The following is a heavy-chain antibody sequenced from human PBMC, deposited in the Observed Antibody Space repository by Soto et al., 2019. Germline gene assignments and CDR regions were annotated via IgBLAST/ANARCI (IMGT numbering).Heavy chain of an antibody. Sequence: GWSLRLSCAASGFTFSSYDMHWVRQATGKGLEWVSAIGTAGDTYYPGSVKGRFTISRENAKNSLYLQMNSLRAEDTAVYYCARASSSRGMDFWGQGTTLTVSS. CDR3: ARASSSRGMDF. D-gene: IGHD6-6*01. CDR1: GFTFSSYD. V-gene: IGHV3-13*01. J-gene: IGHJ6*02. CDR2: IGTAGDT.